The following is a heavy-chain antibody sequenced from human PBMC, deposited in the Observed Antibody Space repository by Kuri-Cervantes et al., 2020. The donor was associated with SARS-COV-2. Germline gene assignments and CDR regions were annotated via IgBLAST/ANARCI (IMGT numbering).Heavy chain of an antibody. CDR1: GYTFTSYG. Sequence: GGSLRLSCKASGYTFTSYGISWVRQAPGQGLEWMGIINPSGGSTSYAQKFQGRVTMTRDTSTSTVYMELSSLRSEDTAVYYCARGGQSLGAMVRGDNQVPIDYWGQGTLVTVSS. J-gene: IGHJ4*02. CDR2: INPSGGST. D-gene: IGHD3-10*01. CDR3: ARGGQSLGAMVRGDNQVPIDY. V-gene: IGHV1-46*01.